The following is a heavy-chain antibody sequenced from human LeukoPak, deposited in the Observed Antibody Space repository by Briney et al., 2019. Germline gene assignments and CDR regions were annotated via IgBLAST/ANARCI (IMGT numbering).Heavy chain of an antibody. D-gene: IGHD6-13*01. Sequence: GGSLRLSCAASGFTFSSYAMDWVRQAPGKGLEWVSGITNSGSRTYYADSVKGRFTISRDNSKNTLYLQMNSLRAEDTALYYCAKGVQQLVPGDWFDPWGQGTLVTVSS. J-gene: IGHJ5*02. CDR1: GFTFSSYA. CDR3: AKGVQQLVPGDWFDP. CDR2: ITNSGSRT. V-gene: IGHV3-23*01.